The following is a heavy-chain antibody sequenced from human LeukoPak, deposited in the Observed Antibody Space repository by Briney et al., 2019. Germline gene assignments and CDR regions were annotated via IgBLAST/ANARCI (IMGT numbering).Heavy chain of an antibody. J-gene: IGHJ4*02. CDR3: ARVDFWSGYPQN. CDR2: IHYSGST. CDR1: YGSISSYY. Sequence: SETLSLTCTVSYGSISSYYWSWIRQPPGKGLEWIGYIHYSGSTNYNPSLKSRVTISVDTSKSQFSLKLSSVTAADTAVYYCARVDFWSGYPQNWGQGTLVTVSS. V-gene: IGHV4-59*12. D-gene: IGHD3-3*01.